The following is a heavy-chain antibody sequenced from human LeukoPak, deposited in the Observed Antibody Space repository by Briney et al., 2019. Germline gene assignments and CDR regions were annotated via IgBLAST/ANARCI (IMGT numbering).Heavy chain of an antibody. CDR1: GYTFTSYG. J-gene: IGHJ4*02. V-gene: IGHV1-24*01. D-gene: IGHD3-22*01. CDR3: ATRTMMVY. CDR2: FDPEDGET. Sequence: GASVKVSCKASGYTFTSYGISWVRQAPGQGLEWMGGFDPEDGETIYAQKFQGRVTMTEDTSTDTAYMELSSLRSEDTAVYYCATRTMMVYWGQGTLVTVSS.